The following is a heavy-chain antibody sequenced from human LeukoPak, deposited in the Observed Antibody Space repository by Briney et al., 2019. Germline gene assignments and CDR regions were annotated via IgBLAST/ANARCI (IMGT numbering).Heavy chain of an antibody. J-gene: IGHJ3*02. Sequence: GGSLRLSCAASGFTLSSYSMNWVRQAPGKGLEWVSSISSSSSYIYYADSVKGRFTISRDNAKNSLYLQMNSLRAEDTAVYYCARDADMVADAFDIWGQGTMVTVSS. CDR3: ARDADMVADAFDI. D-gene: IGHD5-12*01. CDR2: ISSSSSYI. CDR1: GFTLSSYS. V-gene: IGHV3-21*01.